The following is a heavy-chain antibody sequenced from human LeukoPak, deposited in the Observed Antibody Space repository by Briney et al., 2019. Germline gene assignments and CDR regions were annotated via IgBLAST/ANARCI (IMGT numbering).Heavy chain of an antibody. Sequence: GGSLRLSCEASGFSFPYGMSWVRQAPGKGLEWVSSISSSSSYIYYADSVKGRFTISRDNAKNSLYLQMNSLRAEDTAVYYCANVVFSSAAGFDYWGQGTLVTVSS. CDR2: ISSSSSYI. CDR1: GFSFPYG. CDR3: ANVVFSSAAGFDY. J-gene: IGHJ4*02. V-gene: IGHV3-21*01. D-gene: IGHD6-13*01.